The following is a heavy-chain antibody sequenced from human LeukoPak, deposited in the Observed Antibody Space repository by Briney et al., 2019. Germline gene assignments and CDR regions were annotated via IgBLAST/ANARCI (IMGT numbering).Heavy chain of an antibody. CDR2: IIPIFGTA. D-gene: IGHD2-15*01. V-gene: IGHV1-69*13. J-gene: IGHJ5*02. CDR1: GYTFTNYG. CDR3: AQSPPAGIFPGWFDP. Sequence: SVRVSCKASGYTFTNYGISWVRQAPGQGLEWMGGIIPIFGTANYAQKFQGRVTITADESTSTAYMELSSLRSEDTAVYYCAQSPPAGIFPGWFDPWGQGTLVTVSS.